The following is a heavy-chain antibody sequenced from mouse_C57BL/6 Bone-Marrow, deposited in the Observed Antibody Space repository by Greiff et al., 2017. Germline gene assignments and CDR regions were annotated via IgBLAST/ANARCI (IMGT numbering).Heavy chain of an antibody. CDR1: GYTFTSYW. J-gene: IGHJ4*01. CDR2: IDPSDSYT. CDR3: ARDDFGSGAMDY. D-gene: IGHD3-2*02. Sequence: QVQLQQPGAELVMPGASVKLSCKASGYTFTSYWMHWVKQRPGQGLEWIGEIDPSDSYTNYNQKFKGKSTLTVDKSSSTAYMQLSSLTSEDSAVYYCARDDFGSGAMDYWGQGTSVTFSS. V-gene: IGHV1-69*01.